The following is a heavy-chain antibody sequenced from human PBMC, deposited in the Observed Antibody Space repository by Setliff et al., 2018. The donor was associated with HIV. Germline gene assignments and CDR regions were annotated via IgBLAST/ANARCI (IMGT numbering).Heavy chain of an antibody. CDR3: ATLDYYGSQTYNLALHY. CDR1: GYTFTDYY. CDR2: VDPKNGKT. V-gene: IGHV1-69-2*01. Sequence: ASVKVSCKASGYTFTDYYMHWVQQAPGKGLEWMGRVDPKNGKTLYAENLRGIITITADTSTDTAYMELNSLRSEDTAMYYCATLDYYGSQTYNLALHYWGQGTLVTVSS. J-gene: IGHJ4*02. D-gene: IGHD3-10*01.